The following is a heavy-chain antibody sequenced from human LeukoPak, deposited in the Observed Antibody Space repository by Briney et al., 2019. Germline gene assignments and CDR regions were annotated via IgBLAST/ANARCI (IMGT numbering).Heavy chain of an antibody. CDR1: GESLNSYY. CDR3: ARGAWATRLGS. D-gene: IGHD2-15*01. CDR2: IYESGTT. Sequence: SETLSLTCAVHGESLNSYYWSWVRQPPGEGLEWIGEIYESGTTEYNPSHKSRVTISMVPSKQQFSLSLSSVTAADTAVYYCARGAWATRLGSWGLGTPVIVSS. J-gene: IGHJ4*02. V-gene: IGHV4-34*01.